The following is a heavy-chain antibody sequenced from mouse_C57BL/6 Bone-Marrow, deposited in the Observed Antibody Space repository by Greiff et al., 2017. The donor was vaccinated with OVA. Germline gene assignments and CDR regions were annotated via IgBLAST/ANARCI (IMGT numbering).Heavy chain of an antibody. CDR3: AKKGRWYFDV. D-gene: IGHD3-3*01. CDR2: INPSTGGT. V-gene: IGHV1-42*01. CDR1: GYSFTGYY. Sequence: VQLQQSGPELVKPGASVKISCKASGYSFTGYYMNWVKQSPEKSLEWIGEINPSTGGTTYNQKFKAKATLTVDKSSSTAYMQLKSLTSEDSAVYYCAKKGRWYFDVWGTGTTVTVSS. J-gene: IGHJ1*03.